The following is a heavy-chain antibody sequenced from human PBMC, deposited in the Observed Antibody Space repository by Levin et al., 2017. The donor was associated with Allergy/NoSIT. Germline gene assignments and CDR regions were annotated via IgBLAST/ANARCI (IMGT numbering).Heavy chain of an antibody. CDR1: GFTFSSYW. Sequence: PGGSLRLSCAASGFTFSSYWMSWVRQAPGKGLEWVANIKQDGSEKYYVDSVKGRFTISRDNAKNSLYLQMNSLRAEDTAVYYCARDGPAAMEEFDYWGQGTLVTVSS. J-gene: IGHJ4*02. CDR2: IKQDGSEK. D-gene: IGHD5-18*01. CDR3: ARDGPAAMEEFDY. V-gene: IGHV3-7*04.